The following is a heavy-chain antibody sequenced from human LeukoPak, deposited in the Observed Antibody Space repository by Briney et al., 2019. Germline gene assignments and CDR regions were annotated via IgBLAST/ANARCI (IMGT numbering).Heavy chain of an antibody. J-gene: IGHJ4*02. CDR1: GGSISSYY. CDR2: IYYSGST. D-gene: IGHD3-10*01. CDR3: ARHYGDFDY. V-gene: IGHV4-59*08. Sequence: PSETLSLTCTVSGGSISSYYWSWIRQPPGKGLEWMGYIYYSGSTNYNPSLKSRVAISVDTSKNQFSLKLSSVTAADTAVYYCARHYGDFDYWGQGTLVTVSS.